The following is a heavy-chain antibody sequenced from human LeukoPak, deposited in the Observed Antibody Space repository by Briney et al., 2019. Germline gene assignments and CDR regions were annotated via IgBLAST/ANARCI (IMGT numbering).Heavy chain of an antibody. CDR1: GFTFSSYG. CDR3: SRPRYRAWDY. Sequence: TGGSLRLSCAASGFTFSSYGMHGVRQAPGKGLEWVADISYDGTNKNYADSVKGRFTISRDNSKNTLYLQMNSLRGEGTAVYYCSRPRYRAWDYWGQGTLVTVSS. D-gene: IGHD3-16*02. J-gene: IGHJ4*02. CDR2: ISYDGTNK. V-gene: IGHV3-30*03.